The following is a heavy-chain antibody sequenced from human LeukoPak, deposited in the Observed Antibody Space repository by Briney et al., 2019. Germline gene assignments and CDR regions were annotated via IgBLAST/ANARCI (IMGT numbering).Heavy chain of an antibody. J-gene: IGHJ5*02. D-gene: IGHD2-2*01. V-gene: IGHV4-34*01. CDR3: ARWEFAAAMVSLRDWFDT. CDR2: INHSGST. Sequence: SETLSLTCAVYGGSFSGYYWSWIRQPPGKGLEWIGDINHSGSTNYNPSLKSRVTISVDTSKNQFSLKLSSVTAADTAVYYCARWEFAAAMVSLRDWFDTWGQGTLVTVSS. CDR1: GGSFSGYY.